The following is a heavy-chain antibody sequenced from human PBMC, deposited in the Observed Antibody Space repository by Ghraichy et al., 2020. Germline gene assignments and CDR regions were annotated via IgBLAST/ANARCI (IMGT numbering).Heavy chain of an antibody. CDR2: ISSTGSTI. CDR3: ARDGGSGYGMDV. Sequence: GGSLRLSCAASGFTFSRYSMNWVRQAPGKGLEWVSYISSTGSTIYYADSGTGRFPISRDNAKNSLYLQMNSLRAEDTAVYYCARDGGSGYGMDVWGQGTPXXXSS. J-gene: IGHJ6*02. V-gene: IGHV3-48*01. D-gene: IGHD3-10*01. CDR1: GFTFSRYS.